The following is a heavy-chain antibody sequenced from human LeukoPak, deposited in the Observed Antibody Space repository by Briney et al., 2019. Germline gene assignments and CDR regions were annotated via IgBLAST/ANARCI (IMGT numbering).Heavy chain of an antibody. CDR1: GFAFDDYA. V-gene: IGHV3-43D*03. CDR3: AKGNLHSSSWYREAFDI. J-gene: IGHJ3*02. D-gene: IGHD6-13*01. CDR2: ISWHGGNT. Sequence: PGGSLRLSCAASGFAFDDYAMHWVRQAPGKGLEWVSLISWHGGNTYYADSVKGRFTISSDNSKNSLYLQMNSLRAEDTALYYCAKGNLHSSSWYREAFDIWGQGTMVTVSS.